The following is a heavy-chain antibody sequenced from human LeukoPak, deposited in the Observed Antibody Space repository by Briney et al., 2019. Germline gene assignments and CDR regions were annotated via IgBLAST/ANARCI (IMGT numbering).Heavy chain of an antibody. J-gene: IGHJ4*02. CDR3: ARGGNYYDSSGYYFDY. V-gene: IGHV4-61*01. CDR1: GGSISSSSYY. CDR2: IYYSGST. Sequence: NSSETLSLTCTVSGGSISSSSYYWSWIRQPPGKGLEWIGYIYYSGSTNYNPSLKSRVTISVDTSKNQFSLKLSSVTAADTAVYYCARGGNYYDSSGYYFDYWGQGTLVTVSS. D-gene: IGHD3-22*01.